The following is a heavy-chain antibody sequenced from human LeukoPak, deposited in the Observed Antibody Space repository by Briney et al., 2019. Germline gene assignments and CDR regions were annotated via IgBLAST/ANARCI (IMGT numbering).Heavy chain of an antibody. Sequence: GGTLRLSCAASGFTPDEYGMSWVRQAPRTGLEWVSGINLNGGSTGYADSVKRRFTISRDNAKNSLYLQMNSLRAEDTALYYCARACIYCSGGSCYSWFDPWGQGTLVTVSS. V-gene: IGHV3-20*04. D-gene: IGHD2-15*01. CDR2: INLNGGST. CDR3: ARACIYCSGGSCYSWFDP. J-gene: IGHJ5*02. CDR1: GFTPDEYG.